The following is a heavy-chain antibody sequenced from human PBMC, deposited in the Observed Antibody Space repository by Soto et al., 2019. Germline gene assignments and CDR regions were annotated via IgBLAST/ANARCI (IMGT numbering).Heavy chain of an antibody. D-gene: IGHD2-15*01. V-gene: IGHV3-73*02. CDR3: TGSLLAYCSGGKCHTDYYYYGMDV. CDR1: GFTFRGSA. Sequence: EVQLVESGGGLVQPGESLKLSCAASGFTFRGSAMHWVRQASGKGLEWVGRIRTKANSYATAYAASVQGRVTISRDDSKNTAYLQMNSLKTEDTAVYYCTGSLLAYCSGGKCHTDYYYYGMDVWGPGTAVTVSS. CDR2: IRTKANSYAT. J-gene: IGHJ6*02.